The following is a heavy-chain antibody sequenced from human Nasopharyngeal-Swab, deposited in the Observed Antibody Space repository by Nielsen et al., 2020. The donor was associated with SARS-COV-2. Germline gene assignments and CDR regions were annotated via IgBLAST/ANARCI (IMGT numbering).Heavy chain of an antibody. CDR3: TTDRAGPYYYYGMDV. D-gene: IGHD6-19*01. CDR2: IKSKTDGGTT. Sequence: GESLKISCAASGFTFSNAWMSWVRQAPGKGLEWVGRIKSKTDGGTTDYAAPVKGRFTTSRDDSKNTLYLQMNSLKTEDTAVYYCTTDRAGPYYYYGMDVWGQGTTVTVSS. V-gene: IGHV3-15*01. J-gene: IGHJ6*02. CDR1: GFTFSNAW.